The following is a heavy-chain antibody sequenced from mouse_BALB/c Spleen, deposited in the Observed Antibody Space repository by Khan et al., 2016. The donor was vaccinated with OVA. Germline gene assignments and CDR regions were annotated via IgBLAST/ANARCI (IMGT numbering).Heavy chain of an antibody. D-gene: IGHD1-2*01. Sequence: EVQLQEPGPGLVKPSQSLSLTCTVTGYSITSGYGWNWIRQFPGNKLEWMGYISYSGSTNYNPSLKGRISITRDTSKNQCFLQLNSRTTEDTATYYCARTASIKYWGRGTTLTVSS. V-gene: IGHV3-2*02. CDR2: ISYSGST. J-gene: IGHJ2*01. CDR1: GYSITSGYG. CDR3: ARTASIKY.